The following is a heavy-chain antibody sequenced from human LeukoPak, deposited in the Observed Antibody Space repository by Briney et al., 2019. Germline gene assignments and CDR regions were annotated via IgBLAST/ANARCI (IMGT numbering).Heavy chain of an antibody. D-gene: IGHD3-16*01. J-gene: IGHJ4*02. Sequence: SETLSLTCTVSGGSISSYYWSWIRQPPGKGLEWIGYIYYSGSTNYNPSLKSRVTISVDTSKNQSSLKLSSVTAADTAVYYCARSIDYAKFDYWGQGTLVTVSS. V-gene: IGHV4-59*08. CDR2: IYYSGST. CDR1: GGSISSYY. CDR3: ARSIDYAKFDY.